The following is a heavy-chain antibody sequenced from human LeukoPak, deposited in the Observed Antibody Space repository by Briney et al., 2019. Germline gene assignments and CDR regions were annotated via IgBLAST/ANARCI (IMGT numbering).Heavy chain of an antibody. J-gene: IGHJ4*02. V-gene: IGHV3-23*01. Sequence: GGSLRLSCAASGFIFSSYAMSWVRQAPGKGLEWVSAISGSGGSTYYADSVKGRFTISRDNSKNTLYLQMNSLRAEDTAVYYCATYYDFWSGYYDEPYYWGQGTLVTVSS. CDR2: ISGSGGST. D-gene: IGHD3-3*01. CDR3: ATYYDFWSGYYDEPYY. CDR1: GFIFSSYA.